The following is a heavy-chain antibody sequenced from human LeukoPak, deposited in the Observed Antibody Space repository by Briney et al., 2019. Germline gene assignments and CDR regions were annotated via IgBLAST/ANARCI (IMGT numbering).Heavy chain of an antibody. D-gene: IGHD3-3*01. V-gene: IGHV4-59*01. CDR2: IYYSGST. CDR1: GGSISSYY. CDR3: ARSGFGVVIIPPYYYYMDV. J-gene: IGHJ6*03. Sequence: PSETLSPTCTVSGGSISSYYWSWIRQPPGKGLEWIGYIYYSGSTNYNPSLKSRVTISVDTSKNQFSLKLSSVTAADTAVYYCARSGFGVVIIPPYYYYMDVWGKGTTVTVSS.